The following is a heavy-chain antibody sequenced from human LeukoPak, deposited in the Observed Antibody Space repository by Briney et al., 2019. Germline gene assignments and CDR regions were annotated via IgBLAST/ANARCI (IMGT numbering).Heavy chain of an antibody. CDR2: ISAYNGNT. D-gene: IGHD3-22*01. J-gene: IGHJ3*02. V-gene: IGHV1-18*01. Sequence: ASVKVSRKASGYTFTSYGISWVRQAPGQGLEWMGWISAYNGNTNYAQKLQGRVTMTTDTSTSTAYMELRSLRSDDTAVYYCARDHYYDSSGYPKPDAFDIWGQGTMVTVSS. CDR1: GYTFTSYG. CDR3: ARDHYYDSSGYPKPDAFDI.